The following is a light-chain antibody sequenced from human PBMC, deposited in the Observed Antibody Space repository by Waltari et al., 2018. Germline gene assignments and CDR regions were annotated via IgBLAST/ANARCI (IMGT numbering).Light chain of an antibody. V-gene: IGKV1-5*01. J-gene: IGKJ2*01. CDR1: QSISSW. CDR3: QQYNSYSYT. CDR2: HAS. Sequence: DIQMTQSPSTLSASVGDRVTITCRASQSISSWLAWYQQKPGKAPKLLLYHASSLESGVPARFSGSGSGTEFTLTISSLQPDDFATYYCQQYNSYSYTFGQGTKLEIK.